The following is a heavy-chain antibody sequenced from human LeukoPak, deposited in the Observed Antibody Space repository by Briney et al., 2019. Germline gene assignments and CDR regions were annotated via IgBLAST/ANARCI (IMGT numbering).Heavy chain of an antibody. CDR1: SGSVSRKCYC. D-gene: IGHD6-6*01. CDR3: TSGYSSSSFDY. V-gene: IGHV4-39*01. Sequence: SESHSPTHTVASGSVSRKCYCCGRIRQPPGKGLEWIGSIYYTENTYYSPSPKSPFTVSVDTSKKQFSLKLSSVAAADTAVYYCTSGYSSSSFDYWGPGTLVTVSS. CDR2: IYYTENT. J-gene: IGHJ4*02.